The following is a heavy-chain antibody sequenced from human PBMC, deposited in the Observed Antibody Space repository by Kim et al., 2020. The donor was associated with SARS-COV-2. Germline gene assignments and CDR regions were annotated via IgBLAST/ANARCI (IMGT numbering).Heavy chain of an antibody. CDR1: GFTSSSYA. V-gene: IGHV3-23*01. J-gene: IGHJ4*02. CDR2: ISGSGGST. D-gene: IGHD3-10*01. Sequence: GGSLRLSCAASGFTSSSYAMSWVRQAPGKGLEWVSAISGSGGSTYYADSVKGRFTISRDNSQNTLYLQMNSLRAEDTAVYYCASFIVEGIMVRGVVITGYFDYWGQGTLVTVSS. CDR3: ASFIVEGIMVRGVVITGYFDY.